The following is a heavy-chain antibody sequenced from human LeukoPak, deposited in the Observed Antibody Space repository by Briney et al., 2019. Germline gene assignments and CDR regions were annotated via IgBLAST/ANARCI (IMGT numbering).Heavy chain of an antibody. CDR3: AGEAFLEWSPEDV. Sequence: PGGSLRLSCVAFGFSLSSHAMHWVRQAPGKGLEWVAFIQDNERHIYYADSMKGRFTISRDNAKNSLYLQMNSLRVEDTAVYYCAGEAFLEWSPEDVWGKGTTVTVSS. J-gene: IGHJ6*04. V-gene: IGHV3-30*02. D-gene: IGHD3-3*02. CDR1: GFSLSSHA. CDR2: IQDNERHI.